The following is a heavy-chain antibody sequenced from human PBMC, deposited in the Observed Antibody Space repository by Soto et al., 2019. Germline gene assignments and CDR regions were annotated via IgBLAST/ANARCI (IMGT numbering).Heavy chain of an antibody. V-gene: IGHV4-31*03. D-gene: IGHD6-13*01. J-gene: IGHJ2*01. CDR1: GGSISSGGYS. CDR3: AGAGMRFRYFDL. CDR2: IYYSGST. Sequence: QVQLQESGPGLVKPSQTLSLTCTVSGGSISSGGYSWSWIRQHPGKGLEWIGYIYYSGSTYYNPSREGRVTISVDPSKDQCSLKLSSVTAADPAVYYWAGAGMRFRYFDLWGRGTLVTVSS.